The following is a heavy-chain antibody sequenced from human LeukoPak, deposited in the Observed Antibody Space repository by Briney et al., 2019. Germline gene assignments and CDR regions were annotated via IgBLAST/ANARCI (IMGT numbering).Heavy chain of an antibody. V-gene: IGHV4-34*01. J-gene: IGHJ6*03. D-gene: IGHD6-13*01. CDR2: INHSGST. Sequence: SETLSLTCAVYGGSFSGYYWSWIRQPPGKGLEWIGEINHSGSTNYNPSLKSRVTISVDTSKNQFSLKRRSVTAADTGVYYCGRSGQNSSSWYYYYYYMDVWGKGTTVTISS. CDR1: GGSFSGYY. CDR3: GRSGQNSSSWYYYYYYMDV.